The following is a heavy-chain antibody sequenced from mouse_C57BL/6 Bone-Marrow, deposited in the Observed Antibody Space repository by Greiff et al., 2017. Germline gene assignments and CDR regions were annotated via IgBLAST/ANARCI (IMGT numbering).Heavy chain of an antibody. CDR2: IDPANGNT. CDR3: ARWGWLLNCMDY. J-gene: IGHJ4*01. Sequence: VQLKQSVAELVRPGASVKLSCTASGFTITNTYMHWVKQRPEQGLEWIGRIDPANGNTKYDPKFQGKATITADTSSNTAYLQLSSLTSEDTAIYYCARWGWLLNCMDYWGQGTSVTVSA. D-gene: IGHD2-3*01. CDR1: GFTITNTY. V-gene: IGHV14-3*01.